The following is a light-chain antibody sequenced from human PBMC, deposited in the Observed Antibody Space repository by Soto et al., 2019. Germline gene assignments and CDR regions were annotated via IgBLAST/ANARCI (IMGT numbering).Light chain of an antibody. Sequence: QSVLTQPASVSGSPGQSITISCTGTSSDVGGYKYVSWYQQHPDKAPKLIIFEVSNRPSGISSRFSGSKSGNTASLTISGLQAEVEADYYCASYTSSSTSVIFGRGTKVTVL. V-gene: IGLV2-14*01. CDR1: SSDVGGYKY. CDR3: ASYTSSSTSVI. CDR2: EVS. J-gene: IGLJ2*01.